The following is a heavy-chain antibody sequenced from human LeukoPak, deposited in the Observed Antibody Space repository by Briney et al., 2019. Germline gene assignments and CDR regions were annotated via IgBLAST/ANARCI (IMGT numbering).Heavy chain of an antibody. CDR3: ARVLTSVDYGDYYFDY. Sequence: GGSLRLSCTVSGFTVSSNSMSWVRQAPGKGLEWVSFIYSDNTHYSDSVKGRFTISRDNSKNTLYLQMNSLRAEDTAVYYCARVLTSVDYGDYYFDYWGQGTLVTVSS. V-gene: IGHV3-66*03. CDR2: IYSDNT. D-gene: IGHD4-17*01. J-gene: IGHJ4*02. CDR1: GFTVSSNS.